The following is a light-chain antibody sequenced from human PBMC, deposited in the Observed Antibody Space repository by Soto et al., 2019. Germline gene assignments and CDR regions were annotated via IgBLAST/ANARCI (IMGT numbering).Light chain of an antibody. CDR3: QQRSNWPRT. Sequence: EIVLTQSPATLSLSPGERATLSCRASQSVSSYLAWSQQKPGQAPRLLIYDASNRATGIPARFSGSGSGTDFTLTISSLEPEDFAVYYCQQRSNWPRTFGQGTKVEI. J-gene: IGKJ1*01. CDR2: DAS. CDR1: QSVSSY. V-gene: IGKV3-11*01.